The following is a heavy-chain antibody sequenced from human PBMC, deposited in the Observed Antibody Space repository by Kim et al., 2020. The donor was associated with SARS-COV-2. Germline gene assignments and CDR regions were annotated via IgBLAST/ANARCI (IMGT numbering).Heavy chain of an antibody. D-gene: IGHD6-19*01. CDR2: NT. CDR3: ASIAVALDY. V-gene: IGHV1-3*01. J-gene: IGHJ4*02. Sequence: NTKYDRKFQGRVTITRETSASTAYMELSSLRSEDTAVYYCASIAVALDYWGQGTLVTVSS.